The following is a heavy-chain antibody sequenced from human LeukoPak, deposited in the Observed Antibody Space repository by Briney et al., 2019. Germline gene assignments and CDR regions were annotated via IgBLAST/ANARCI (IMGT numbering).Heavy chain of an antibody. Sequence: ASVKVSCKASGYSVINRGISWVRQAPGQGLEWMGWINSYNGNTTYAQKFQGRVTMTTDTSTTTAYMELRSLRSDDTAVYYCARDDEEFGELSWFDPWGQGTLVTVSS. V-gene: IGHV1-18*01. J-gene: IGHJ5*02. CDR2: INSYNGNT. D-gene: IGHD3-10*01. CDR1: GYSVINRG. CDR3: ARDDEEFGELSWFDP.